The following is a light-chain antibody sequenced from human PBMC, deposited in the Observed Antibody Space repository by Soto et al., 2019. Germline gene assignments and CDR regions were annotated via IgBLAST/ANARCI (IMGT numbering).Light chain of an antibody. J-gene: IGKJ4*01. CDR2: GAS. V-gene: IGKV3-15*01. CDR1: QSVYWD. Sequence: EIVMTQSPATLSVSPGEGATLSCRASQSVYWDLVWYQQKPGQAPRLLIYGASTRATGIPARFSGSGSGTEFTLTITSLQSEDFAVYYCQQYANWPPLTFGGGTKVEI. CDR3: QQYANWPPLT.